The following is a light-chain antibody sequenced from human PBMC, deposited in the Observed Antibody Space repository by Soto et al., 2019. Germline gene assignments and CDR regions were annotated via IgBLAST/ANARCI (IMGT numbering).Light chain of an antibody. V-gene: IGKV1-5*01. J-gene: IGKJ1*01. CDR3: QQYNSNSGT. CDR1: QSTSRW. CDR2: DAS. Sequence: DVPMTQSPSTLSASVGDRVTITCRASQSTSRWLAWYQQKAGKAPKLLIYDASDLESGVPSRFSGSGSGTEFTLTISSLQPDDSATYYCQQYNSNSGTFGQGTKVEIK.